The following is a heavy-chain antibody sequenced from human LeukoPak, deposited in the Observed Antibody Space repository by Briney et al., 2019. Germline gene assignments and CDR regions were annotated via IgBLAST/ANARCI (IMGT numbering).Heavy chain of an antibody. Sequence: SCKASGGTFSSYAMSWVRQAPGKGLEWVSAISGSGGSTYYADSVKGRFTISRDNSKNTLYLQMNSLRAEDTAVYYCAKAQAPYYDILTGYSPDYWGQGTLVTVSS. J-gene: IGHJ4*02. CDR1: GGTFSSYA. V-gene: IGHV3-23*01. CDR2: ISGSGGST. CDR3: AKAQAPYYDILTGYSPDY. D-gene: IGHD3-9*01.